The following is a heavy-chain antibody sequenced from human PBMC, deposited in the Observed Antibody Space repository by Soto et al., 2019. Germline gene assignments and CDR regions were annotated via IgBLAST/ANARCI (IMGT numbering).Heavy chain of an antibody. J-gene: IGHJ4*01. V-gene: IGHV3-9*01. CDR3: AKHRHTSMVTGEFDY. Sequence: GGSLRLSCAASGFTFGDYAMHWVRQVPGRGLEWVSGVSWTNISFGYADSVKGRFTISRDNAKNSLYLQMNSLRREDTAFYYCAKHRHTSMVTGEFDYWGPGTLVTVSS. CDR2: VSWTNISF. D-gene: IGHD5-18*01. CDR1: GFTFGDYA.